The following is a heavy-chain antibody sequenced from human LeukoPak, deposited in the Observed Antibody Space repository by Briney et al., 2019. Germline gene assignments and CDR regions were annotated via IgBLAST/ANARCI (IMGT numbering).Heavy chain of an antibody. CDR3: VRTGGYDILTGPFDY. J-gene: IGHJ4*02. Sequence: SETLSLTCTVSGGSISSYYWSWIRQPPGKGLEWIGYIYYSGSTNYNPSLKSRVTISVDTSKNQFSLKLSSVTAADTAVYYCVRTGGYDILTGPFDYWGQGTLVTVSS. CDR2: IYYSGST. V-gene: IGHV4-59*08. CDR1: GGSISSYY. D-gene: IGHD3-9*01.